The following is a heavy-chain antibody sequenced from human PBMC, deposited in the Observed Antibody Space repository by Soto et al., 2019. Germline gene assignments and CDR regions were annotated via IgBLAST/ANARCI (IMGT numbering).Heavy chain of an antibody. V-gene: IGHV4-59*01. D-gene: IGHD3-9*01. CDR1: GGSISSYY. J-gene: IGHJ6*02. CDR2: IYYSGST. CDR3: ARVGDYDILTGSNYYYYGMDV. Sequence: PSETLSLTCTVSGGSISSYYWSWIRQPPGKGLEWIGYIYYSGSTNYNPSLKSRVTISVDTSKNQSSLKLSSVTAADTAVYYCARVGDYDILTGSNYYYYGMDVWGQGTTVTVSS.